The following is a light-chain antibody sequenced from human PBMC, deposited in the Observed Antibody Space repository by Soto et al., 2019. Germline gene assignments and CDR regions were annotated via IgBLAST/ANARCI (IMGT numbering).Light chain of an antibody. J-gene: IGLJ2*01. Sequence: QSVLTQPPSVSAAPGQKVTISCSGTSSNIGNNYVSWYQQLPGTAPKLLIYDNNNQPSWIPDRFSGSKSGTTATLGITGLQTGDEADYYCGTWDSSRSAVVFGGGTKVTVL. CDR3: GTWDSSRSAVV. CDR2: DNN. V-gene: IGLV1-51*01. CDR1: SSNIGNNY.